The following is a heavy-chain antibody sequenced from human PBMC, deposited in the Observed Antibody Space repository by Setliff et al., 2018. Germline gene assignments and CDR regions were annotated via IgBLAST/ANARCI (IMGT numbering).Heavy chain of an antibody. V-gene: IGHV3-48*01. CDR1: GLTFSSEH. D-gene: IGHD6-19*01. CDR2: TSSSGATI. CDR3: ARWVFGSGWFLDY. Sequence: GGSLRLSCAASGLTFSSEHMNWVRQAPGKGLEWISYTSSSGATIYSESVKDRFTISRDTAKNSLYLQMDSLRVEDTALYYCARWVFGSGWFLDYWGQGTLVTVSS. J-gene: IGHJ4*02.